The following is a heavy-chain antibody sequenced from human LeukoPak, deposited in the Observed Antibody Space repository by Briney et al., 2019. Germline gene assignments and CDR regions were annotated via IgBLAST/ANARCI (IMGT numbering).Heavy chain of an antibody. CDR2: IGTAGDT. Sequence: GGSLRLSCVASGFTFISYDMHWVRQATGKGLEWVSAIGTAGDTYYPGSVKGRFTISRENAKNSLYLQMNSLRAGDTAVYYCARGYTGYAFDIWGQGTMVTVSS. D-gene: IGHD1-1*01. CDR3: ARGYTGYAFDI. V-gene: IGHV3-13*01. CDR1: GFTFISYD. J-gene: IGHJ3*02.